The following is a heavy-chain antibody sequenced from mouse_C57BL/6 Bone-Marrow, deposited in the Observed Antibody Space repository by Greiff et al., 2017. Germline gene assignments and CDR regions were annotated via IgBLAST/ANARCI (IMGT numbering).Heavy chain of an antibody. CDR3: ARHETWYYSDN. Sequence: QVQLQQSGAELVKPGASVKLSCKASGYTFTEYTIHWVKQRSGQGLEWIGWFYPGSGSIKYNEKFKDKATLTAEKSSRTVYMELSRLTSENSAVXICARHETWYYSDNWGEGTTLTESS. V-gene: IGHV1-62-2*01. J-gene: IGHJ2*01. CDR2: FYPGSGSI. CDR1: GYTFTEYT.